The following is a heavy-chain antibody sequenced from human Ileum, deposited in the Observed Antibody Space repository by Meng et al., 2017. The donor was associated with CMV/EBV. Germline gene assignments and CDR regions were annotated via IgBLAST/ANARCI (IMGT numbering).Heavy chain of an antibody. CDR1: RCSFTFYT. Sequence: VQGLRLGDAAKPPAPSMTVSCKATRCSFTFYTTTWVPQATGQEPEWMISNNTHIGDTTSQHKFQARAPLTRDTSISTTYMEFTGLTSDDTAVYYCTRDVTTTNERGYTYWGQRTLVTVSS. D-gene: IGHD2-8*01. V-gene: IGHV1-2*02. CDR3: TRDVTTTNERGYTY. J-gene: IGHJ4*02. CDR2: NNTHIGDT.